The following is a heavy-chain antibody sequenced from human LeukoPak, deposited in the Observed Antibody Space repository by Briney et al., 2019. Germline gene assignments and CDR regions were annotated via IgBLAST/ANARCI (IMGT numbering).Heavy chain of an antibody. J-gene: IGHJ4*02. CDR1: GFSFSSHW. CDR2: IRSKAYGGTT. V-gene: IGHV3-49*04. Sequence: PGGSLRLSCAGSGFSFSSHWMSWVRQAPGKGLEWVGFIRSKAYGGTTEYAASVKGRFTISRDDSKSIAYLQMNSLKTEDTAVYYCTQYSSGWYVVDWGQGTLVTVSS. D-gene: IGHD6-19*01. CDR3: TQYSSGWYVVD.